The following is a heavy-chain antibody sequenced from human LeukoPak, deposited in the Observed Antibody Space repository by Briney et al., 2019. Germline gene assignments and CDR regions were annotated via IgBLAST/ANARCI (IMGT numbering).Heavy chain of an antibody. Sequence: GGSLRLSCAASGFTFSSYAMHWVRQAPGKGLEWVAVTSYDGSNKYYADSVKGRFTISRDNSKNTLYLQMNSLRAEDTAVYYCARPPYCSGGSCYAYYYYMDVWGKGTTVTVSS. CDR3: ARPPYCSGGSCYAYYYYMDV. D-gene: IGHD2-15*01. CDR1: GFTFSSYA. CDR2: TSYDGSNK. J-gene: IGHJ6*03. V-gene: IGHV3-30*04.